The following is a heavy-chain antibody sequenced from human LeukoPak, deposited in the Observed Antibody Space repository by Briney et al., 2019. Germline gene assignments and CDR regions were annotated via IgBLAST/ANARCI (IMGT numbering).Heavy chain of an antibody. V-gene: IGHV3-15*01. D-gene: IGHD2-2*01. J-gene: IGHJ5*02. CDR1: GFTFSNAW. CDR3: TTGTVVVPAAMGSPRGYMRGVVWFDP. Sequence: PGGSLRLSCAASGFTFSNAWMSWVRQAPGKGLEWVGRIKSKTNGGTTDYAAPVKGRFTISRDDSKNTLYLQMNSLKTEDTAVYYCTTGTVVVPAAMGSPRGYMRGVVWFDPWGQGTLVTVSS. CDR2: IKSKTNGGTT.